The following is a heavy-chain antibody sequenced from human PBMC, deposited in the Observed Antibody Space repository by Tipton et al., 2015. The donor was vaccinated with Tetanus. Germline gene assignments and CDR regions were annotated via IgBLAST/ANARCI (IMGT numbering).Heavy chain of an antibody. CDR2: ISHGGSS. CDR1: GGSFSLYY. CDR3: ARGGRDAYNNPLGAFDV. V-gene: IGHV4-34*01. D-gene: IGHD5-24*01. Sequence: LRLSCTVSGGSFSLYYWNWVRQSPGKGLEWIGEISHGGSSSYSPSLKSRVTISVDTSKNQFSLSLRSVAAADTAVYYCARGGRDAYNNPLGAFDVWGRGTSVTVSS. J-gene: IGHJ3*01.